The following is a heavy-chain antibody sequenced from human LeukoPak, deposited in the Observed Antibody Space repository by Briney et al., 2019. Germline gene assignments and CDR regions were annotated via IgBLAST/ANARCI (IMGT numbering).Heavy chain of an antibody. V-gene: IGHV3-48*01. CDR3: ARDLHRGSAFDI. Sequence: GGSLRLSCAASGFTFSSYSMNWVRQAPGKGLEWVSYISSSSSTIYYADSVKGRFTISRDNSKNTLYLQMNSLRAEDTAVYYCARDLHRGSAFDIWGQGTMVTVSS. J-gene: IGHJ3*02. D-gene: IGHD3-10*01. CDR1: GFTFSSYS. CDR2: ISSSSSTI.